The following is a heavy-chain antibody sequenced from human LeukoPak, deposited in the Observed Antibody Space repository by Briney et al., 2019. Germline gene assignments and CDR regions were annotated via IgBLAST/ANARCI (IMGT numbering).Heavy chain of an antibody. CDR2: ISYDGSNK. D-gene: IGHD6-13*01. CDR1: GFTFSSYG. V-gene: IGHV3-30*18. J-gene: IGHJ4*02. Sequence: GGSLRLSCAASGFTFSSYGMHWVRQAPGKGLEWVAVISYDGSNKYYADSVKGRFTISRDNSKNTLYLQMNSLRAEDTAVYYCVKGLYGSSWYAFDYWGQGTLVTVSS. CDR3: VKGLYGSSWYAFDY.